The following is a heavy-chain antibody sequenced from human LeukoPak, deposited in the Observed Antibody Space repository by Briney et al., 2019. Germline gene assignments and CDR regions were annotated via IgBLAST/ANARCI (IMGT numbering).Heavy chain of an antibody. Sequence: GGSLRLSCAASGFSFSSYGVSWVRQAPGKGLEWVSIISTDGGTTHYAESVKGRFTISRDNPKNTLHLQMNSLRVEDTAVYFCTKGQSGGGYYSPFDSWGQGSLVTVSS. V-gene: IGHV3-23*01. D-gene: IGHD3-22*01. CDR1: GFSFSSYG. J-gene: IGHJ4*02. CDR3: TKGQSGGGYYSPFDS. CDR2: ISTDGGTT.